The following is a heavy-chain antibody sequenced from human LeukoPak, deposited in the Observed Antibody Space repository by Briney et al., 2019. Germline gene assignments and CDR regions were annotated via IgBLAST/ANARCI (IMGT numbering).Heavy chain of an antibody. D-gene: IGHD6-13*01. V-gene: IGHV1-2*02. Sequence: EASVKVSCKASGYTFTDYFMQWVRHGPGQGLEWMGWINPDSGGTSYAQKFQGRVTMTRDTSINTVYMELSRLRSDDTAVYYCARDYELGTAGSACEFFDYWGQGSLVTVSS. CDR3: ARDYELGTAGSACEFFDY. CDR1: GYTFTDYF. J-gene: IGHJ4*02. CDR2: INPDSGGT.